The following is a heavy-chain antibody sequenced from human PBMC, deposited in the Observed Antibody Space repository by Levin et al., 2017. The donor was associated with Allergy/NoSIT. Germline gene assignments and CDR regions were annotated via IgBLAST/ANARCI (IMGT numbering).Heavy chain of an antibody. J-gene: IGHJ4*02. CDR3: ARELTSPFYFDY. Sequence: ASVKVSCKASGGTFSSYAISWVRQAPGQGLEWMGGIIPIFGTANYAQKFQGRVTITADESTSTAYMELSSLRSEDTAVYYCARELTSPFYFDYWGQGTLVTVSS. CDR1: GGTFSSYA. D-gene: IGHD3-10*01. V-gene: IGHV1-69*13. CDR2: IIPIFGTA.